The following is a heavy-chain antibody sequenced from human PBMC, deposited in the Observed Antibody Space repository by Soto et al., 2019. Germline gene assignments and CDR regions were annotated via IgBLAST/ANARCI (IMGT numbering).Heavy chain of an antibody. J-gene: IGHJ5*02. D-gene: IGHD3-10*01. CDR1: GFTFSSYS. CDR3: ARELRTMVRGVP. CDR2: ISSSSSYI. Sequence: VQLVESGGGLVKPGGSLRLSCAASGFTFSSYSMNWVRQAPGKGLEWVSSISSSSSYIYYADSVKGRFTISRDNAKNSLYLQMNSLRAEDTAVYYCARELRTMVRGVPWGQGTLVTVSS. V-gene: IGHV3-21*01.